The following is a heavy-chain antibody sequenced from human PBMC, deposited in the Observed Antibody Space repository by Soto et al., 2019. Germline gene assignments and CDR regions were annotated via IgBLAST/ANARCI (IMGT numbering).Heavy chain of an antibody. D-gene: IGHD2-8*01. CDR3: VRLIGNSWLDS. CDR2: IYHTGTT. CDR1: GGSINSGGYS. Sequence: PSETLSLTCTVSGGSINSGGYSWTWIRQPPGKGLEWIGFIYHTGTTYYNPSLKSRITISPDMYNNRISLQLNSVTPDDTAVYYCVRLIGNSWLDSWGQGTLVTVSS. V-gene: IGHV4-30-2*05. J-gene: IGHJ5*01.